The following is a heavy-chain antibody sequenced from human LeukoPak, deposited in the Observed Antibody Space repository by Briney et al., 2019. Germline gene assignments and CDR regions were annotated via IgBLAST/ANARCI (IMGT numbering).Heavy chain of an antibody. D-gene: IGHD1-26*01. CDR1: EFTFSNYA. CDR2: ISDSGGNT. J-gene: IGHJ4*02. CDR3: AKVRGSYVFDY. Sequence: GGSLRLSCAASEFTFSNYAMSWVRQAPGRGLEWVSAISDSGGNTYYADSVKGRFTIFRDNSKNTLYLQMNSLRAEDTAVYYCAKVRGSYVFDYWGQGTLVTVSS. V-gene: IGHV3-23*01.